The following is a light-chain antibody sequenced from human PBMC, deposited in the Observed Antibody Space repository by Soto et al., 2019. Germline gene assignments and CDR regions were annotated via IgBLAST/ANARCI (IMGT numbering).Light chain of an antibody. CDR1: QSVSSW. CDR2: EAS. V-gene: IGKV1-5*03. CDR3: QQYSTFWT. Sequence: DTQMTQSPSTLSASVGDRVTITCRASQSVSSWLAWYQQKPGRAPSLLIYEASTLENGVPPRFSGSRSGTEFTLTINSLQPDDFATYYCQQYSTFWTFGQGTKVEIK. J-gene: IGKJ1*01.